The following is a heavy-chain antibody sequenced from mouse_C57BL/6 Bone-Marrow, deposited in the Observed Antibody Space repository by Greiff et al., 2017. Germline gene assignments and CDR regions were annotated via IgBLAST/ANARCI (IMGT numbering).Heavy chain of an antibody. V-gene: IGHV1-55*01. J-gene: IGHJ3*01. CDR2: IYPGSGST. D-gene: IGHD3-2*02. Sequence: VQLQQPGAELVKPGASVKMSCKASGYTFTSYWITWVKQRPGQGLEWIGDIYPGSGSTNYNEKFKSKATLTGDTSSSTAYMQLSSLTSEDSAVYYCARQLRGWFAYWGQGTLVTVSA. CDR3: ARQLRGWFAY. CDR1: GYTFTSYW.